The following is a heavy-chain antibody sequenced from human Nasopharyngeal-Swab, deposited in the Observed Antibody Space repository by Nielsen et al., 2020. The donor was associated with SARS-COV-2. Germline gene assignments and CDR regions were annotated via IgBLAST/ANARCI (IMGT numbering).Heavy chain of an antibody. J-gene: IGHJ4*02. V-gene: IGHV3-73*01. CDR1: GFTFSGSA. Sequence: LKISCAASGFTFSGSAMHWVRQASGKGLEWVGRIRSKANSYATAYAASVKGRFTISRDDSKNTAYLQMNSLITEDTAVYYCTRCGGSCYTGKDYWGRGTLVTVSS. CDR2: IRSKANSYAT. CDR3: TRCGGSCYTGKDY. D-gene: IGHD2-15*01.